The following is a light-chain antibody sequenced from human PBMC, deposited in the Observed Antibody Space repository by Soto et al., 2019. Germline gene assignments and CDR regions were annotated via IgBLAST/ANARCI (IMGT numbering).Light chain of an antibody. CDR2: EVS. Sequence: ALTQPASVSGSLGQSITISCTGTSSDIGGYKYVSWYQQHPGKAPKLIIFEVSNRPSGVSDRFSGSNSGNTASLTISGLQAEDEADYYCTSYPRYRVLVFGGGTKATVL. CDR3: TSYPRYRVLV. J-gene: IGLJ3*02. CDR1: SSDIGGYKY. V-gene: IGLV2-14*01.